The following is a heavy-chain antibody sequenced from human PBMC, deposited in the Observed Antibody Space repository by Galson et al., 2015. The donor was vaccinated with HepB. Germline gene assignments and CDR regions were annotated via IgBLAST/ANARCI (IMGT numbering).Heavy chain of an antibody. V-gene: IGHV1-46*01. Sequence: QSGAEVKKPGESLKISCKASGYTFTSYYMHWVRQAPGQGLEWMGIINPSGGSTSYAQKFQGRVTMTRDTSTSTVYMELSSLRSEDTAVYYCARHQLGFDYWGQGTLVTVSS. CDR1: GYTFTSYY. CDR2: INPSGGST. D-gene: IGHD7-27*01. J-gene: IGHJ4*02. CDR3: ARHQLGFDY.